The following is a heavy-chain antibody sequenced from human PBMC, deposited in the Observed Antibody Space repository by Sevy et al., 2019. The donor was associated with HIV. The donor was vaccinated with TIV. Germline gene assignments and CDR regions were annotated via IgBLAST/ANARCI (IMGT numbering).Heavy chain of an antibody. CDR3: ARGAVATTYFDY. CDR2: IYHSGST. D-gene: IGHD5-12*01. J-gene: IGHJ4*02. Sequence: SETLSLTCAVSGGSISSGGYSWSWIRQPPGKGLEWIGYIYHSGSTYYNPSLKSRVTISVDRSKNQFSLKLGSVTAADTAVYYCARGAVATTYFDYWGQGTLVTVSS. V-gene: IGHV4-30-2*01. CDR1: GGSISSGGYS.